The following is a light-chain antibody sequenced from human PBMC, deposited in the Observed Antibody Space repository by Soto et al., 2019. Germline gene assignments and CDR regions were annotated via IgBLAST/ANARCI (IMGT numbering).Light chain of an antibody. V-gene: IGLV1-44*01. CDR3: AAWDDSLNGHVV. Sequence: QSVLTQPPSASGTPGQRVTISCSGSSSNIGSNTVNWYQQLPGTAPNLLIYSNNQRPSGVPDRFSGSKSGTAASLAISGLQSEDEADDYCAAWDDSLNGHVVFGGGTKLTVL. J-gene: IGLJ2*01. CDR1: SSNIGSNT. CDR2: SNN.